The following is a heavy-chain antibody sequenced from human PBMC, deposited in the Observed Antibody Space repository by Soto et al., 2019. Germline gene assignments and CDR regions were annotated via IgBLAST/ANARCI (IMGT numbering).Heavy chain of an antibody. CDR2: ISGTSVYI. CDR1: GFTFSSYN. Sequence: PGGSLRLSCVASGFTFSSYNMNWVRQAPGKGLEWVSHISGTSVYIHYADSVKGRFTISRDNAKNSVYLQMDSLRVEDTAVYYCAREGAIKPFSSWGQGDMVNVSS. J-gene: IGHJ5*02. CDR3: AREGAIKPFSS. V-gene: IGHV3-21*01.